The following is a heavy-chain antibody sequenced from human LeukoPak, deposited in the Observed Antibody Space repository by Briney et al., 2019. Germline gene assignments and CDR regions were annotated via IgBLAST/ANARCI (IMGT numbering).Heavy chain of an antibody. CDR3: ARAYSNGWYRGIHYGMDV. CDR1: GGSISSGSYY. J-gene: IGHJ6*02. Sequence: SQTLSLTCTVSGGSISSGSYYWSWIRQPAGKGLEWIGRIYTSGSTNYNPSLKSRVTISVDTSKNQFSLKLSSVTAADTAVYYCARAYSNGWYRGIHYGMDVWGQGTTVTVSS. CDR2: IYTSGST. V-gene: IGHV4-61*02. D-gene: IGHD6-19*01.